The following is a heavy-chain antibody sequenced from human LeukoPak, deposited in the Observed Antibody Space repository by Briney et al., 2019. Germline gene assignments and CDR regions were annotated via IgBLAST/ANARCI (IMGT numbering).Heavy chain of an antibody. V-gene: IGHV4-4*07. CDR2: IYTSGST. D-gene: IGHD2/OR15-2a*01. CDR3: AREGVVRLFYYMDV. Sequence: SETLSLTCTVSGGSISSYYWSWIRQPPGKGLEWIGRIYTSGSTNYNPSLKSRVTMSVDTSKNQFSLKLSSVTAADTAVYYCAREGVVRLFYYMDVWGKGTTVTISS. CDR1: GGSISSYY. J-gene: IGHJ6*03.